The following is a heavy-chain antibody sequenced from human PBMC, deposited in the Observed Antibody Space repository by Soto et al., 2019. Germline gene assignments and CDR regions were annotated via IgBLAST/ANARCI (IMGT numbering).Heavy chain of an antibody. Sequence: GGSRRLSCATCGCTFRAYYMSWILQAPGNGLEWFSYISSSGSTIYYADYVKGRFTISRDNAKNSLYLQMNSLRAEDTAVYYCARDPGTYCSGGSCSHYWGQGSLVTVSS. CDR2: ISSSGSTI. CDR3: ARDPGTYCSGGSCSHY. J-gene: IGHJ4*02. D-gene: IGHD2-15*01. V-gene: IGHV3-11*01. CDR1: GCTFRAYY.